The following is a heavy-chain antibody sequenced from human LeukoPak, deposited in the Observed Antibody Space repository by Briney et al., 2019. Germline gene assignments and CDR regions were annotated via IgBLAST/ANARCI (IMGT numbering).Heavy chain of an antibody. D-gene: IGHD6-6*01. V-gene: IGHV4-34*01. CDR3: ARALGQLVAGWGREEADDAFDI. J-gene: IGHJ3*02. Sequence: PSESLSLTCAVYGGSFSSYYWSWMRQPPGKGLEWIGEINHRGSTNYNPSLKSRVTISVDTSKNQFSLKLSSVTAADTAVYYCARALGQLVAGWGREEADDAFDIWGQGTIVTVSS. CDR2: INHRGST. CDR1: GGSFSSYY.